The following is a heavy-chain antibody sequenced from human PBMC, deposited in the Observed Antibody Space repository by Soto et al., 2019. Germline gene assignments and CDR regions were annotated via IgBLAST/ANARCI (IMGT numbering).Heavy chain of an antibody. D-gene: IGHD2-2*02. CDR1: GGSFSGYY. CDR3: ARTIVVVPAAILWDYYYYGMDV. Sequence: SETLSLTCAVYGGSFSGYYWSWIRQPPGKGLEWIGEINHSGSTNYNPSLKSRVTISVDTSKNQFSLKLSSVTAADTAVYYCARTIVVVPAAILWDYYYYGMDVWGQGTTGTVS. V-gene: IGHV4-34*01. CDR2: INHSGST. J-gene: IGHJ6*02.